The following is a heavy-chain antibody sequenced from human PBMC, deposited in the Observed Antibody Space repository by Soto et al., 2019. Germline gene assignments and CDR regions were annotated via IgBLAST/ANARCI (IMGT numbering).Heavy chain of an antibody. J-gene: IGHJ4*02. Sequence: ASVKVSCKTSGYTFTAYGLACLRQAPGQRPEWLGWVSTNDDRTNYAQKFQGRVAMTTDRSTATTSMELRSLRADDTAVYYCARELNTESSAYYSFAFWGQGTLVTVSS. CDR3: ARELNTESSAYYSFAF. CDR2: VSTNDDRT. CDR1: GYTFTAYG. D-gene: IGHD3-22*01. V-gene: IGHV1-18*01.